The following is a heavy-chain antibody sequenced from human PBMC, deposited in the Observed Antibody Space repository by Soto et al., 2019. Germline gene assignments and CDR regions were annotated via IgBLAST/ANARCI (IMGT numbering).Heavy chain of an antibody. D-gene: IGHD5-12*01. Sequence: PGGSLRLSCAASGFTFSSYAMSWVRQAPGKGLEWVSAISGSGGSTYYADSVKGRFTISRDNSKNTLYLQMNSLRAEDTAVYYCAKFPNLNSGYDYAPVYWGQGTLVTVSS. CDR1: GFTFSSYA. J-gene: IGHJ4*02. V-gene: IGHV3-23*01. CDR2: ISGSGGST. CDR3: AKFPNLNSGYDYAPVY.